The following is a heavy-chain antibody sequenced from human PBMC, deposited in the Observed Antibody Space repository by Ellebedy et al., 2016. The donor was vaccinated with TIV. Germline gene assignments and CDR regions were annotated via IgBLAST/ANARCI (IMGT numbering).Heavy chain of an antibody. V-gene: IGHV4-59*01. Sequence: SETLSLXCTVSGGSISSYYWSWIRQPPGKGLEWIGYIYYSGSTNYNPSLKSRVTISVDTSKNQFSLKLSSVTAADTAVYYCARGGSYIYYYGMDVWGQGTTVTVSS. D-gene: IGHD1-26*01. CDR2: IYYSGST. J-gene: IGHJ6*02. CDR1: GGSISSYY. CDR3: ARGGSYIYYYGMDV.